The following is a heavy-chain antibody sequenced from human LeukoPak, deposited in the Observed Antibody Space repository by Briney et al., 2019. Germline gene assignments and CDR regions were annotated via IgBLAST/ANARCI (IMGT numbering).Heavy chain of an antibody. CDR1: GGTFSSYA. Sequence: PTASVKVSCKASGGTFSSYAISWVRQAPGQGLEWMGGINPIFGTTNYAQKFQGRVTITAAESTRTAYMELSSLRSEDTAVYYCARVSDHPYYYYYMDVWGRGTTVTVSS. J-gene: IGHJ6*03. V-gene: IGHV1-69*13. CDR3: ARVSDHPYYYYYMDV. D-gene: IGHD3-16*02. CDR2: INPIFGTT.